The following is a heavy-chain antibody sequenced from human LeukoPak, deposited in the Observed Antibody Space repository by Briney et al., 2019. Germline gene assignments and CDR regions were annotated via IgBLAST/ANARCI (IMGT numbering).Heavy chain of an antibody. Sequence: ASVKVSCKASGYTFTGYYMHWVRQAPGQGLEWMGWINPNSGGTNYAQKFQGRVTMTRDTSISTAYMELSRLRSDDTAVYYCARGGYDILTGYSLGAFDIWGRGTMVTVSS. CDR2: INPNSGGT. D-gene: IGHD3-9*01. J-gene: IGHJ3*02. V-gene: IGHV1-2*02. CDR3: ARGGYDILTGYSLGAFDI. CDR1: GYTFTGYY.